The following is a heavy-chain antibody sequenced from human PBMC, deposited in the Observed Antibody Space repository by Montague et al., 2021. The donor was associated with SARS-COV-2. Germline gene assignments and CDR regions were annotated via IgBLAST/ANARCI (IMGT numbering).Heavy chain of an antibody. D-gene: IGHD1-26*01. Sequence: SETLSLTCTVSGGSIRSYYWSWIRQNPGKGLEWIGYIYYDWSTNYNPSLKSRVTMSVDSSKNQFSLRLSSVTAADTAVYYCARYGSYFEHWGQGTLVTVSS. CDR1: GGSIRSYY. CDR2: IYYDWST. V-gene: IGHV4-59*03. J-gene: IGHJ4*01. CDR3: ARYGSYFEH.